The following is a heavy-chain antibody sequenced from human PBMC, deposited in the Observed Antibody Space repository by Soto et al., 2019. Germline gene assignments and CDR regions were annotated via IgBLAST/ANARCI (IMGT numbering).Heavy chain of an antibody. CDR2: LIPLFGTT. D-gene: IGHD7-27*01. CDR1: GGTFSGHA. CDR3: ARGPKWGYRFDS. V-gene: IGHV1-69*06. J-gene: IGHJ4*02. Sequence: QVQLVQSGAEVKKPGSSVKVSCEASGGTFSGHAISWVRQAPGQGPEWMGGLIPLFGTTQHAQNFQDRLTITSDKSTSTAYMELTSLRFEDTAIYYCARGPKWGYRFDSWGQGTLVTVSS.